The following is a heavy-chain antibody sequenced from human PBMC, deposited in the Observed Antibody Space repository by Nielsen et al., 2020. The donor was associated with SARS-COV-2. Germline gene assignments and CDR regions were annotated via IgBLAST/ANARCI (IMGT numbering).Heavy chain of an antibody. CDR3: ARAKFYDSGVDP. J-gene: IGHJ5*02. Sequence: GESLVIYCAASGFTFGSSWVHLVRKAPGKGLVWVSRLNNDGRTTTYADSVKGRFTITRDNAKNTLYLQMNSLRAEDTAVYYCARAKFYDSGVDPWGQGTLVTVSS. D-gene: IGHD5/OR15-5a*01. CDR1: GFTFGSSW. V-gene: IGHV3-74*01. CDR2: LNNDGRTT.